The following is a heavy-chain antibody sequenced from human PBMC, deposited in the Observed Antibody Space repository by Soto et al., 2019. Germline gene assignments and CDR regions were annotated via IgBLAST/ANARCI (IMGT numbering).Heavy chain of an antibody. CDR3: ARGDRGAFDL. Sequence: EVQLLESGGGLVQPGESLRLSCAASGFTFSYYWMHWVRQAPGMGLVWVSRIHSDGSSTTYADSVKGRFTICRDNARNTLYLQMNSLRAEDTAVYYCARGDRGAFDLWGQGTVLTVSS. D-gene: IGHD1-26*01. CDR2: IHSDGSST. J-gene: IGHJ3*01. CDR1: GFTFSYYW. V-gene: IGHV3-74*01.